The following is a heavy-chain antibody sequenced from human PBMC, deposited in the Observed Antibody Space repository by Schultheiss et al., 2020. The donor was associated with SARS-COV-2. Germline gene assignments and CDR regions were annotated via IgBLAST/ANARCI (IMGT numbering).Heavy chain of an antibody. J-gene: IGHJ4*02. CDR3: ARDSTAMAPFDY. D-gene: IGHD5-18*01. Sequence: GGSLRLSCAASGFTFSSYDMHWVRQAPGKGLEWVAVIWYDGSNKYYADSVKGRFTISRDNSKNTLYLQMNSLRAEDTAVYYCARDSTAMAPFDYWGQGTLVTVSS. CDR1: GFTFSSYD. CDR2: IWYDGSNK. V-gene: IGHV3-33*01.